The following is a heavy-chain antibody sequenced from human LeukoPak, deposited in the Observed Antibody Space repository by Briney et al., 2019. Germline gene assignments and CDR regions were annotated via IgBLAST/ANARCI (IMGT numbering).Heavy chain of an antibody. D-gene: IGHD3-10*01. J-gene: IGHJ4*02. Sequence: SETLSITCTVSGGPIRSYYWSWIRQPPGKGLEWIGYIYYSGSTNYNPSLKSRVTISVDTSKNQFSLNLSSVTAADTAVYYCARDRDLFDYWGQGTLVTVSS. CDR3: ARDRDLFDY. V-gene: IGHV4-59*01. CDR2: IYYSGST. CDR1: GGPIRSYY.